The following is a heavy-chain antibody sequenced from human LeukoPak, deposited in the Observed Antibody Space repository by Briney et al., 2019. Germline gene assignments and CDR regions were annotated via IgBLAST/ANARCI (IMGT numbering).Heavy chain of an antibody. CDR3: AKGDH. V-gene: IGHV3-30*02. Sequence: GGSLRLSCAASGFNFSNYDMHWVRQAPGKGLEWVAFMRYDGSNNYYADSVKGRFTISRDNSKNTLYLQMNSLRTEDTAVYYCAKGDHWGQGTLVTVSS. J-gene: IGHJ4*02. CDR2: MRYDGSNN. CDR1: GFNFSNYD.